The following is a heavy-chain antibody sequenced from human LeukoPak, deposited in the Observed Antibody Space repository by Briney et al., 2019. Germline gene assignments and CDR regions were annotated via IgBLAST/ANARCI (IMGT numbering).Heavy chain of an antibody. V-gene: IGHV3-30*02. J-gene: IGHJ3*01. CDR3: AKRADYYDSSRALYDAFDL. D-gene: IGHD3-16*01. CDR1: GFIFRTYG. CDR2: IRYDGSDK. Sequence: GGSLRLSCAASGFIFRTYGMHWVRQAPGKGLGWVTFIRYDGSDKYYADSVKGRFTISRDNSKNTLFLQMNSLRVEDTAVYYCAKRADYYDSSRALYDAFDLWGQGTMVTVSS.